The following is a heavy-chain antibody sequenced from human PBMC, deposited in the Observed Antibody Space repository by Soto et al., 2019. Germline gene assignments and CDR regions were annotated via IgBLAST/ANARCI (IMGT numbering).Heavy chain of an antibody. V-gene: IGHV3-48*02. CDR1: GFTFSTYS. CDR3: AGPRGDSGSRWSYYGARDFTH. D-gene: IGHD1-26*01. Sequence: EVQLVESGGGLVQPGGSLRLSCAASGFTFSTYSMNWVRQAPGKGLEWVSYISSTGSTMYYADSVEGRFTISRDNAKNSLSLQMNGLRDEDTAVYYCAGPRGDSGSRWSYYGARDFTHWGQGTLVTVSS. CDR2: ISSTGSTM. J-gene: IGHJ4*02.